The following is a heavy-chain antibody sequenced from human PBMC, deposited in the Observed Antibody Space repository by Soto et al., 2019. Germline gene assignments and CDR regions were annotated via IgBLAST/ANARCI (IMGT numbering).Heavy chain of an antibody. CDR3: ASRYPGTSVDY. J-gene: IGHJ4*02. V-gene: IGHV4-4*02. CDR1: GGSFTSNNW. CDR2: IYRTGST. D-gene: IGHD1-7*01. Sequence: SETLSLTCAVSGGSFTSNNWWTWVRQPPGQGLEWIGEIYRTGSTNYNPSLKSRVTISLDKSENQFSLKVTSLTAADPAVYYCASRYPGTSVDYWGQGTLVAVSS.